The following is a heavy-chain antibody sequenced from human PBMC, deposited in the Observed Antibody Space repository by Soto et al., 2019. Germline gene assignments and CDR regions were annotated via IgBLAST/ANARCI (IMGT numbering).Heavy chain of an antibody. CDR2: IKSKTDGGTT. J-gene: IGHJ4*02. CDR3: TTDLGIVGPAGQGNYFDY. CDR1: GFTFSNAW. V-gene: IGHV3-15*01. D-gene: IGHD2-2*03. Sequence: GGSLRLSCAASGFTFSNAWMSWVRQAPGKGLEWVGRIKSKTDGGTTDYAAPVKGRFTISRDDSKNTLYPQMNSLKTEDTAVYYCTTDLGIVGPAGQGNYFDYWGQGTLVTVSS.